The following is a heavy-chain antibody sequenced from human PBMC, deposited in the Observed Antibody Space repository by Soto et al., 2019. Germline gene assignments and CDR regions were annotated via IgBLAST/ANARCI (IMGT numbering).Heavy chain of an antibody. J-gene: IGHJ3*02. D-gene: IGHD1-7*01. V-gene: IGHV1-58*01. Sequence: VKVSCKASGFTFTSSAVQWVRQARGQRLEWIGWIVVGSGNTNYAQKFQERVTITRDMSTSTAYMELSSLRSEDTAVYYCAADELELRAFDIWGQGTMVTVSS. CDR1: GFTFTSSA. CDR2: IVVGSGNT. CDR3: AADELELRAFDI.